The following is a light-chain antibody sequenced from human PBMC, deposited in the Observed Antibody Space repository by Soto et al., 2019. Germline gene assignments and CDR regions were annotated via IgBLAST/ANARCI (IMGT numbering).Light chain of an antibody. CDR1: SSDVGSYNL. V-gene: IGLV2-23*01. CDR2: EGS. CDR3: CSYAGSVV. J-gene: IGLJ2*01. Sequence: QSLLTQPASVSGSPGQSITISCTGTSSDVGSYNLVSWYQQHPGKAPKLMIYEGSKRPSGVSNRVSGSKSGNTASLTISGLQAEDEADYYCCSYAGSVVFGGGTKVTVL.